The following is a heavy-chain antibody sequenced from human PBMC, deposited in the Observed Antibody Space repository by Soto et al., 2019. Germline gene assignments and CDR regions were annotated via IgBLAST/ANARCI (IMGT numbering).Heavy chain of an antibody. J-gene: IGHJ4*02. D-gene: IGHD3-22*01. CDR2: INRDGSEK. CDR3: ARAPDGSGSYYSFDY. CDR1: GFTFSNYW. V-gene: IGHV3-7*03. Sequence: GGSLTLSCVASGFTFSNYWMSWVRQAPGKGLQWVANINRDGSEKYYVDSLKGRFTISRDNAENSLYLEMNTLRAEDTAVYYCARAPDGSGSYYSFDYWGQGTLVTVSS.